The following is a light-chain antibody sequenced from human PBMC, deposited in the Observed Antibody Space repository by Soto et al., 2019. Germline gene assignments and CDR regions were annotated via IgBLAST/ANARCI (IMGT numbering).Light chain of an antibody. CDR2: GAS. Sequence: EIVLTQSPGTMSLSPGERATLSCRPSQSVSSSYLAWYRQKPGQAPRLLIYGASSRATGVPDRFSGSGSGTDFTLTISRLEPEDFAVYYCQQYGSSPLTFGQGTRLEI. CDR1: QSVSSSY. CDR3: QQYGSSPLT. V-gene: IGKV3-20*01. J-gene: IGKJ5*01.